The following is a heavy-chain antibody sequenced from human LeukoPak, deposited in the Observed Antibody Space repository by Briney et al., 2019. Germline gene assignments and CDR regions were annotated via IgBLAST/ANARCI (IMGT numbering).Heavy chain of an antibody. CDR2: ISSSSTI. CDR3: ARGWPYGMDV. V-gene: IGHV3-48*02. J-gene: IGHJ6*02. CDR1: GFTFSSYS. D-gene: IGHD2-15*01. Sequence: GGSLRLSCAASGFTFSSYSMNWVRQAPGKGLEWVSYISSSSTIFYADSVKGRFTISRDNAKSSLYLQMNSLRDEDTAVYYCARGWPYGMDVWGQGTTVTVSS.